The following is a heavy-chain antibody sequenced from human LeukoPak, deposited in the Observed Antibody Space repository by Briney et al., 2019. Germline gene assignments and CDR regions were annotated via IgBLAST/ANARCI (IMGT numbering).Heavy chain of an antibody. Sequence: SVKVSCKASGGTFSSYAISWVRQAPGQGLEWMGRIIPILGIANYAQKFQGRVTITADESTNTAYMELSSLRSEDTAVYYCARKSGSSWYPIDAFDIWGQGTMVTVSS. CDR3: ARKSGSSWYPIDAFDI. V-gene: IGHV1-69*04. CDR2: IIPILGIA. D-gene: IGHD6-13*01. J-gene: IGHJ3*02. CDR1: GGTFSSYA.